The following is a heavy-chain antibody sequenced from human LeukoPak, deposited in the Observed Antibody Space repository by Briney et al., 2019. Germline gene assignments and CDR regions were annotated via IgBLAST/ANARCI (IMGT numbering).Heavy chain of an antibody. CDR1: GFTFSSYA. J-gene: IGHJ3*02. V-gene: IGHV3-23*01. CDR3: AKGVGLALDAFDI. D-gene: IGHD3/OR15-3a*01. CDR2: INDSGGST. Sequence: GGSLRLSCAASGFTFSSYAMSWVRQTPGKGLEWVSSINDSGGSTYYADSVKGRFTISSDSSKNTLYLQMNSLRAEDTAVYYYAKGVGLALDAFDIWGQGTMATVSS.